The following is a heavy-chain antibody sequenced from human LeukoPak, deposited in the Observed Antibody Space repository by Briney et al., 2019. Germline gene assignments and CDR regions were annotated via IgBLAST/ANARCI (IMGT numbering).Heavy chain of an antibody. CDR2: INPSGGST. Sequence: ASVKVSCKASGYTLTSYYMHWVRQAPGQGLEWMGIINPSGGSTNYAQKFQGRVTITADKSTSTAYMELSSLRSEDTAVYYCARFYGDYGENWFDPWGQGTLVTVSS. CDR1: GYTLTSYY. V-gene: IGHV1-46*01. D-gene: IGHD4-17*01. J-gene: IGHJ5*02. CDR3: ARFYGDYGENWFDP.